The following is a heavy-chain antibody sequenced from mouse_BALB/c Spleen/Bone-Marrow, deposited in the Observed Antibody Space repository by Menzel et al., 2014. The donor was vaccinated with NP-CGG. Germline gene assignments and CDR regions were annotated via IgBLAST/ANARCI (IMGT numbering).Heavy chain of an antibody. CDR1: GFTFSTYA. D-gene: IGHD2-4*01. CDR3: SRLRMITTYFDV. Sequence: EVNVVESGGGLAKPGGSLQLSCAASGFTFSTYAVSWVRQTPEKRLEWVATISSSGSYTYYPDSVKGRFTISRDNAKNTLYLQMSSLRSEDTAMFYCSRLRMITTYFDVWGAGTTVTVSS. J-gene: IGHJ1*01. V-gene: IGHV5-9-3*01. CDR2: ISSSGSYT.